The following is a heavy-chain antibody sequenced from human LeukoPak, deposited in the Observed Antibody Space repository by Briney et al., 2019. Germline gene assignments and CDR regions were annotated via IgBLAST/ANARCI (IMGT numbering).Heavy chain of an antibody. CDR2: IHPSGIF. CDR1: GGSCDDYY. V-gene: IGHV4-34*01. J-gene: IGHJ4*02. D-gene: IGHD6-25*01. Sequence: SETLSLTCAVYGGSCDDYYCSWIRQPPGKGLEWIGEIHPSGIFYYNSSLMSRVTISIDTSKSQFSLRLTSVTAADTAFYYCARGSDRSKAGDHWGQGRLVTVSS. CDR3: ARGSDRSKAGDH.